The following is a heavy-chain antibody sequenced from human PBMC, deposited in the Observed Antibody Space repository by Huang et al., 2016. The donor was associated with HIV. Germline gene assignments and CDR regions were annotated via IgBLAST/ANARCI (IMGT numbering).Heavy chain of an antibody. Sequence: QVQLVQSGAEVKKPGSSVKVSCKASGDTFSNYGLSWVRQAPGKGLEWRGGIIPFFGTTNHAQRFKGRVTITADEATSTAYMEVSSLRSEDTAVYYCARTVVEISAKDIKNYYYYMDVWGKGTTVTVSS. J-gene: IGHJ6*03. D-gene: IGHD2-15*01. V-gene: IGHV1-69*13. CDR3: ARTVVEISAKDIKNYYYYMDV. CDR1: GDTFSNYG. CDR2: IIPFFGTT.